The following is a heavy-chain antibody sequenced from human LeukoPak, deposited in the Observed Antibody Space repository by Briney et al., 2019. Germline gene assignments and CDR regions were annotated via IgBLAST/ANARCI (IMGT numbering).Heavy chain of an antibody. D-gene: IGHD6-13*01. CDR1: GLTFSSYS. CDR3: VVLAAAGSGDY. Sequence: QSGRSLRLSCAASGLTFSSYSMNSVRQAPGKWMEWVFYITGSITTIYYADSVTGRFTISRDNAKNSLFLQMNSLRAEDTSVCYCVVLAAAGSGDYWGQGTMVSVSS. J-gene: IGHJ4*02. CDR2: ITGSITTI. V-gene: IGHV3-48*01.